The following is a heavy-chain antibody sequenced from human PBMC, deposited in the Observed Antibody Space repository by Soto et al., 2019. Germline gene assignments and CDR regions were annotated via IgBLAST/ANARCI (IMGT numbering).Heavy chain of an antibody. CDR1: GYTFFTYD. J-gene: IGHJ5*02. D-gene: IGHD5-12*01. CDR3: ARHHGPTTSETWFDT. CDR2: ISTYSGDT. V-gene: IGHV1-18*01. Sequence: QVHLVQSGVEVKTPGASVKVSCQASGYTFFTYDISWVRQAPGQGLEWMGWISTYSGDTKYAQKFQGRDTMTTDTSQTTAYLELRTLRSDHTAVYYCARHHGPTTSETWFDTWGQATVVTVSS.